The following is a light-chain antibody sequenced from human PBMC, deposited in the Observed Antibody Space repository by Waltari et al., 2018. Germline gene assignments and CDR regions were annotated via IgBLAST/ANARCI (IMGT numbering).Light chain of an antibody. V-gene: IGLV2-23*02. J-gene: IGLJ2*01. CDR3: CSFVYGGSVV. CDR1: SSDVGNYNH. CDR2: AVT. Sequence: QSALTQPASVSGSLGQSITISCTGTSSDVGNYNHLSWFQHHPGFAPKLIIYAVTNRPSGISNRFSGSKSGNTASLTISGLHAEDEAEYHCCSFVYGGSVVFGGGTKLTVL.